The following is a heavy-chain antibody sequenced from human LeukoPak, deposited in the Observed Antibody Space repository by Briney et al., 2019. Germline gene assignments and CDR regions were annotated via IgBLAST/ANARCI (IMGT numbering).Heavy chain of an antibody. CDR2: INTSGRTK. CDR1: GFIFSSHE. D-gene: IGHD4-17*01. Sequence: PGGSLRLSCGASGFIFSSHEMNWVRQAPGKGLEWVSFINTSGRTKYYADSVKGRFTISRDNAQNALYLQMNSLKVEDTAIYHCARGDYGAFYGMDVWGPGTTVTVSS. J-gene: IGHJ6*02. CDR3: ARGDYGAFYGMDV. V-gene: IGHV3-48*03.